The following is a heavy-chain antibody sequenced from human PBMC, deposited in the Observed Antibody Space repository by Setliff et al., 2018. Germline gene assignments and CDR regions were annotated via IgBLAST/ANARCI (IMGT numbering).Heavy chain of an antibody. D-gene: IGHD4-17*01. Sequence: GGSLRLSCAASGFTFSNSAMSWVRQAPGKGLEWVSGISGSGGSTFYADSVRGRFTISRDNAKNSLFLQMNSLRAEDTAVYYCAKDSVVMAVGEGAYMDVWGKGTTVTVSS. V-gene: IGHV3-23*01. CDR3: AKDSVVMAVGEGAYMDV. CDR2: ISGSGGST. CDR1: GFTFSNSA. J-gene: IGHJ6*03.